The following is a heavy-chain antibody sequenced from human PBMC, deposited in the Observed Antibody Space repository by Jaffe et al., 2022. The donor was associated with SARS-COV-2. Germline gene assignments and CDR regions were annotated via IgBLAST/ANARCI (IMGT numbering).Heavy chain of an antibody. CDR3: ARGRGGGPYYGMDV. D-gene: IGHD2-15*01. CDR2: IYSGGST. V-gene: IGHV3-66*02. J-gene: IGHJ6*02. CDR1: GFTVSSNY. Sequence: EVQLVESGGGLVQPGGSLRLSCAASGFTVSSNYMSWVRQAPGKGLEWVSVIYSGGSTYYADSVKGRFTISRDNSKNTLYLQMNSLRAEDTAVYYCARGRGGGPYYGMDVWGQGTTVTVSS.